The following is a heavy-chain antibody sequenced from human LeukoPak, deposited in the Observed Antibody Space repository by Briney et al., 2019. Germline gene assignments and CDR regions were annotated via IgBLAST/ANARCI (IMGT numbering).Heavy chain of an antibody. V-gene: IGHV1-2*02. J-gene: IGHJ6*02. CDR1: GYTFTGYY. D-gene: IGHD2-8*01. CDR3: ARGPGVTDQYYYYYGMDV. CDR2: INPNSGGT. Sequence: ASVKVSCKASGYTFTGYYMHWVRQAPGQGIEWMGWINPNSGGTNYAQKFQGRVTMTRDTSISTAYMELSRLRSDDTAVYYCARGPGVTDQYYYYYGMDVWGQGTTVTVSS.